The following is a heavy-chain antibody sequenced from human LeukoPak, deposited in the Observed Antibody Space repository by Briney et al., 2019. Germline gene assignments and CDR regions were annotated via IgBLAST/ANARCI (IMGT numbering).Heavy chain of an antibody. J-gene: IGHJ5*02. CDR2: ISQSGNI. D-gene: IGHD3-22*01. Sequence: SQTLSLTCTVSGDSISSGGYSWSWIRQPPGKGLEWIGYIYHIGYISQSGNIYQNPSLKSRVTISLDTSRNQFSLKLSSVTAADTAVYYCARSPLAFYDSSGYPRVWFDPWGQGTLVTVSS. CDR1: GDSISSGGYS. CDR3: ARSPLAFYDSSGYPRVWFDP. V-gene: IGHV4-30-2*01.